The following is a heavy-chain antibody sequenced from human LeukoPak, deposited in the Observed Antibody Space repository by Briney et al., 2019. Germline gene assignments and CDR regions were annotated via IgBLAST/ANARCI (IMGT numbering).Heavy chain of an antibody. CDR3: ARAGLYNWNYEGTAYFDY. CDR1: GFTFDDYG. J-gene: IGHJ4*02. V-gene: IGHV3-20*04. Sequence: GGSLRLSCAASGFTFDDYGMSWVRQVPGKGLEWVSGINWNGASTGYADSVKGRYTISRDNAKNSLYLQMNSLRAEDTALYYCARAGLYNWNYEGTAYFDYWGQGTLVTVSS. D-gene: IGHD1-7*01. CDR2: INWNGAST.